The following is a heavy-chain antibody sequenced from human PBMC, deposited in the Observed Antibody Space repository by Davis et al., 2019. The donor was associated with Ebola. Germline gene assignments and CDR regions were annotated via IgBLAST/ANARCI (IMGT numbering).Heavy chain of an antibody. D-gene: IGHD3-22*01. CDR2: INYSGST. CDR1: GGSISSHY. V-gene: IGHV4-59*11. J-gene: IGHJ5*02. Sequence: MPSETLSLTCTVSGGSISSHYWSWVRQPPGKGLEWIADINYSGSTNYNPSLKSRVTISVDTSKNQFSLKLSSVTAADTAVYYCARDRRSSGYQPGGWFDPWGQGTLVTVSS. CDR3: ARDRRSSGYQPGGWFDP.